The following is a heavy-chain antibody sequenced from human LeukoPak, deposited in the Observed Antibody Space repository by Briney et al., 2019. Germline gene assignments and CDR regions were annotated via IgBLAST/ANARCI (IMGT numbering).Heavy chain of an antibody. CDR1: GFTFSSYS. CDR3: ARKGDAYGSDSYFYMDV. V-gene: IGHV3-21*01. Sequence: GGSLRLSCEASGFTFSSYSMNWVRQAPGKGLEWVSSISSSGNSMYYADSVKGRFTISRDNAKNSLFLQTNSLRAEDTAVYYCARKGDAYGSDSYFYMDVWGKGTAVTVSS. CDR2: ISSSGNSM. D-gene: IGHD5-24*01. J-gene: IGHJ6*03.